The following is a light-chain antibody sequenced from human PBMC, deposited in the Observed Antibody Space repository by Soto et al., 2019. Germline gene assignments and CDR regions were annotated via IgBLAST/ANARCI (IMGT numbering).Light chain of an antibody. V-gene: IGLV2-14*01. CDR3: SSYTSSSPYV. CDR2: EVS. J-gene: IGLJ1*01. CDR1: SSDVGGYNY. Sequence: QSALTKPASVSGSPGQSITISCTGTSSDVGGYNYVSWYQQHPGKAPKLMIYEVSNRPSGVSNRFSGSKSGNTASLTISVLQAEDEADYYCSSYTSSSPYVVGTGTKLTVL.